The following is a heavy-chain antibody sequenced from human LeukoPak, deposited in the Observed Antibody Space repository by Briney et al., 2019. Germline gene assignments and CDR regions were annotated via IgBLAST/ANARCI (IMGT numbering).Heavy chain of an antibody. CDR1: GFSVTNNY. Sequence: PGGSLRLSCAVSGFSVTNNYMSWVRQAPGKGLEWVSVFYVGGATYYAASVKGRFTISRDNSENTLYLQMKSLRDEDTAVYYCARGGGGSYADAFHIWGQGTVVTVSS. D-gene: IGHD3-16*01. CDR2: FYVGGAT. CDR3: ARGGGGSYADAFHI. J-gene: IGHJ3*02. V-gene: IGHV3-53*01.